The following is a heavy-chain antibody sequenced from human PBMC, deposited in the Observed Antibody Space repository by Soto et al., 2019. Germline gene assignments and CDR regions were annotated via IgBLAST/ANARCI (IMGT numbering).Heavy chain of an antibody. CDR1: GYTFTSYG. J-gene: IGHJ3*02. Sequence: ASVKVSCKASGYTFTSYGISWVRQAPGQGLEWMGWISAYNGNTNYAQKLQGRVTMTTDTSTSTAYMELRSLRSDDTAVYYCARDGEQWRGPDVFDICAQGTMVTVSS. D-gene: IGHD6-19*01. CDR2: ISAYNGNT. V-gene: IGHV1-18*01. CDR3: ARDGEQWRGPDVFDI.